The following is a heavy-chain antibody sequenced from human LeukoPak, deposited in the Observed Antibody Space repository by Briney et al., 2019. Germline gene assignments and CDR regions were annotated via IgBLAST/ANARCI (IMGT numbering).Heavy chain of an antibody. CDR1: GGPISSSSYY. CDR2: IYYSGST. D-gene: IGHD2-8*01. V-gene: IGHV4-39*07. CDR3: AGPGLYRLDY. J-gene: IGHJ4*02. Sequence: SETLSLTCTVSGGPISSSSYYWGWIRQPPGKGLEWIGSIYYSGSTYYNPSLKSRVTISVDTSKNQFSLKLSSVTVADTAVYYCAGPGLYRLDYWGQGTLVTVSS.